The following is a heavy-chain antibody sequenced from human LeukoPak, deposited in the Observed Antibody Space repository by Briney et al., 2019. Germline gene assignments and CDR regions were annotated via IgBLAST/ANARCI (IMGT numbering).Heavy chain of an antibody. CDR3: AKDLTTVVIRILDY. Sequence: AGGSLRLSCAASGFTFSSYGMHWVRQAPGKGLEWVAVISYDGSNKYYADSVKGRFTISRDNSKNTLYLQMNSLRAEDTAVYYCAKDLTTVVIRILDYWGQGTLVTVSS. D-gene: IGHD4-23*01. CDR2: ISYDGSNK. V-gene: IGHV3-30*18. CDR1: GFTFSSYG. J-gene: IGHJ4*02.